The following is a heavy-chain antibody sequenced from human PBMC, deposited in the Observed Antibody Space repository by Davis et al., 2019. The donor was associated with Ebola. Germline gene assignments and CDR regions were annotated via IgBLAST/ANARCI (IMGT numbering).Heavy chain of an antibody. V-gene: IGHV1-2*02. CDR1: GYTFTGYY. CDR2: INPNSGGT. D-gene: IGHD2-2*01. CDR3: ATGEMGYQLLYTAGWFDP. J-gene: IGHJ5*02. Sequence: AASVKVSCKASGYTFTGYYMLWVRQAPGQGLEWMGWINPNSGGTNYAQKFQGRVTMTRDTSISTAYMELSRLRSDDTAVYYCATGEMGYQLLYTAGWFDPWGLGTLVTVSS.